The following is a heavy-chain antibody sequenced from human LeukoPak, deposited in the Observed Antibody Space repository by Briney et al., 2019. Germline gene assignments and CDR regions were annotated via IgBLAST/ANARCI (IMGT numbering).Heavy chain of an antibody. D-gene: IGHD3-3*01. CDR3: AKDGRVVLSGYYGDYCYYMDV. CDR1: GFTFSTYP. Sequence: GGSLRLSCAAPGFTFSTYPMSWVGQAPGKGLEWASVFSNRGGNTFYADSVKGRFTISRDNSKNTLFLQMNSLRAEDTAVYYCAKDGRVVLSGYYGDYCYYMDVWGKGTTVTVSS. J-gene: IGHJ6*03. V-gene: IGHV3-23*01. CDR2: FSNRGGNT.